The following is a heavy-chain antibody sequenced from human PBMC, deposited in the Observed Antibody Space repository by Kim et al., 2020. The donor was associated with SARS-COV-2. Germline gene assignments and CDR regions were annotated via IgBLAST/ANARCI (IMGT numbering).Heavy chain of an antibody. V-gene: IGHV4-59*01. J-gene: IGHJ4*02. Sequence: SPQSRVTISVDTSKNQFSLKLGSVTAADTAVYYCARARVGIFGVVTHFDYWGQGTLVTVSS. D-gene: IGHD3-3*01. CDR3: ARARVGIFGVVTHFDY.